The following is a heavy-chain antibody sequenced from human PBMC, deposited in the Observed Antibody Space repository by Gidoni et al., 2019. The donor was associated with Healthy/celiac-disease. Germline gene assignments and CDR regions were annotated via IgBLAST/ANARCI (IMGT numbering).Heavy chain of an antibody. V-gene: IGHV3-15*01. CDR1: VFTFSNAW. CDR3: TTDLGYSSSWYAGD. CDR2: IKSKTEGGTT. Sequence: EVQLVESGGGLVKPGGSLRLSCAASVFTFSNAWMSWVRQDPGKGLEWVGRIKSKTEGGTTDYAAPVKGRFTISRDDSKNTLYLQMNSLKTEDTAVYYCTTDLGYSSSWYAGDWGQGTLVTVSS. D-gene: IGHD6-13*01. J-gene: IGHJ4*02.